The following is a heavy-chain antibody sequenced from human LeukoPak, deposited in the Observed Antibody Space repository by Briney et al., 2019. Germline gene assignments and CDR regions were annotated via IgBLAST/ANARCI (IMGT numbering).Heavy chain of an antibody. Sequence: PGGSLRLSCAASGVTFSNYGMHWVRQAPGKWLEWVALISSNGNDKLYGDSVKGRFTISRDDSKSTLYLQMNSLRVEDTAVYYCTTKVIRGNSGDDYDDWGQGTLVTVSS. V-gene: IGHV3-30*03. CDR1: GVTFSNYG. CDR3: TTKVIRGNSGDDYDD. CDR2: ISSNGNDK. D-gene: IGHD5-12*01. J-gene: IGHJ4*02.